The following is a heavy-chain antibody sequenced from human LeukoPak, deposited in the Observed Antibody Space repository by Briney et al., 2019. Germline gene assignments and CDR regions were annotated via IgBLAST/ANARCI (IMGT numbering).Heavy chain of an antibody. D-gene: IGHD3-3*01. Sequence: GGSLRLSCAASGFTFSSYWMSWVRQAPGKGLEWVANIKQDGSEKYYVDSVKGRFTISRDNAKNSLYLQMNSLRAEDTAVYYRARDQGDFWSGYGRDYWGQGTLVTVSS. CDR2: IKQDGSEK. CDR3: ARDQGDFWSGYGRDY. V-gene: IGHV3-7*01. J-gene: IGHJ4*02. CDR1: GFTFSSYW.